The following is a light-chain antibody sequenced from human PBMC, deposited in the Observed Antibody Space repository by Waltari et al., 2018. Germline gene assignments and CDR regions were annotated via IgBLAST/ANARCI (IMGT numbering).Light chain of an antibody. CDR1: QSVSSY. CDR2: DAY. CDR3: QQRSTWPS. V-gene: IGKV3-11*01. J-gene: IGKJ3*01. Sequence: EIVLTQSPATLSLSPGERATLSCRASQSVSSYLAWYQQKPGQAPRLLIYDAYHRATGVPARISGSGSGTDFTLTISSLEPEDFAVYYCQQRSTWPSFGPGTKVDIK.